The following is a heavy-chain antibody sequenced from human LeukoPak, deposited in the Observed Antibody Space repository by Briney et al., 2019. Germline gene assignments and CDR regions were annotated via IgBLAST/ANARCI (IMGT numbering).Heavy chain of an antibody. V-gene: IGHV1-2*06. Sequence: ASVKVSCXASGYTFIDYCIHWVRQAPGQGLEWMGRINPNSGGTNYAQKFQGRVTMTSDTSISTAYMELSRLRSDDTAVYYCASEYNWNDPAYYYYMDVWGKGTTATVSS. J-gene: IGHJ6*03. CDR2: INPNSGGT. CDR1: GYTFIDYC. CDR3: ASEYNWNDPAYYYYMDV. D-gene: IGHD1-20*01.